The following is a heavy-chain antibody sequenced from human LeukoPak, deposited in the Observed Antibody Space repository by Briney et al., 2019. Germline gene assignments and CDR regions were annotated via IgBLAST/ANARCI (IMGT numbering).Heavy chain of an antibody. Sequence: GGSLRLSCAASGFTFSSYSMNWVRQAPGKGLEWVSSISSSSSYIYYADSVKGRFTISRDNAKDSLYPQMNGLRAEDAAVYYCARDSTAAGTDFDYWGQGTLVTVSS. CDR2: ISSSSSYI. CDR1: GFTFSSYS. V-gene: IGHV3-21*01. J-gene: IGHJ4*02. D-gene: IGHD6-13*01. CDR3: ARDSTAAGTDFDY.